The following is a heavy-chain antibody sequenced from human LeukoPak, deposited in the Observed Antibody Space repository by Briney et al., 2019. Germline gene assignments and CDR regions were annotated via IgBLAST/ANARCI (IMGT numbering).Heavy chain of an antibody. CDR2: VYYSGST. V-gene: IGHV4-59*01. D-gene: IGHD6-19*01. CDR1: GDSISSYS. Sequence: SETLSLTCTVSGDSISSYSWSWIRQPPGKGLEWIGYVYYSGSTNYNPSLKSRVTIPVDTSKNQFSLKLSSVTAADTAVYYCARAIDSSGWSIYYFDYWGQGTQVTVSS. J-gene: IGHJ4*02. CDR3: ARAIDSSGWSIYYFDY.